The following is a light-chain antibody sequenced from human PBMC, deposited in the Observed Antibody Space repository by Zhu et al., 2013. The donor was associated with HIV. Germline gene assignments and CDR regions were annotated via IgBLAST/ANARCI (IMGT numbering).Light chain of an antibody. V-gene: IGKV1-13*02. Sequence: IQMTQSPSSLSASIGDRLIITCRASQGIGSALAWYQQKPGNSPKLLIYDASNLESGVPSRFSGSGSGTEFTLTISSLQPDDFATYYCQQYNSEGTFGQGTKVEIK. CDR2: DAS. J-gene: IGKJ1*01. CDR3: QQYNSEGT. CDR1: QGIGSA.